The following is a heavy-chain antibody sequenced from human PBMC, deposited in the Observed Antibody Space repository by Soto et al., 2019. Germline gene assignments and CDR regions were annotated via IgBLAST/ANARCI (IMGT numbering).Heavy chain of an antibody. CDR2: IIPIFGTA. D-gene: IGHD3-22*01. CDR3: ARNNYYDSSGYYQYYFDY. J-gene: IGHJ4*02. Sequence: QVQLVQSGAEVKKPGSSVKVSCKASGGTFSSYAISWVRQAPGQRIEWMGGIIPIFGTANYAQKFQGRVTITADESTSTAYMEQSSLRSEDTAVYYCARNNYYDSSGYYQYYFDYWGQGTLVTVSS. CDR1: GGTFSSYA. V-gene: IGHV1-69*01.